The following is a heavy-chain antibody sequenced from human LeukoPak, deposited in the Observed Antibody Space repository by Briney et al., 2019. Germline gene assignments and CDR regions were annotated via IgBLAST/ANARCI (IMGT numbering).Heavy chain of an antibody. Sequence: ASVTVSCKASGYTFTSYDINWVRQAPGQGLEWMGWMNPNSGNTGYAQKFQGRVTMTRNTSISTAYMELSSLRSEDTAVYYCARKNMVRGKGPLDPWGQGTLVTVSS. V-gene: IGHV1-8*01. CDR1: GYTFTSYD. D-gene: IGHD3-10*01. J-gene: IGHJ5*02. CDR2: MNPNSGNT. CDR3: ARKNMVRGKGPLDP.